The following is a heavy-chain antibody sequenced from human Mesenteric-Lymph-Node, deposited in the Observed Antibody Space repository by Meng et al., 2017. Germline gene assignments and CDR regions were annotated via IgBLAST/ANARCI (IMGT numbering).Heavy chain of an antibody. CDR1: GYTFTSYA. J-gene: IGHJ4*02. Sequence: QVQLVESGADGKKPGASVKVSCKAAGYTFTSYAMHLVRQAPGQRLEWMGWINAGNGNTKYSQKFQGRVTITRDTSASTAYMELSSLRSEDTAVYYCARGPKSGSYSNYWGQGTLVTVSS. CDR2: INAGNGNT. CDR3: ARGPKSGSYSNY. V-gene: IGHV1-3*01. D-gene: IGHD1-26*01.